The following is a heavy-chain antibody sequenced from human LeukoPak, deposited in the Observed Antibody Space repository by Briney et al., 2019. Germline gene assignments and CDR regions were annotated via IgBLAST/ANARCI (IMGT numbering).Heavy chain of an antibody. Sequence: GGSLRLSCAASGFTVSSNHMSWVRQAPGRGLEWVSFINSGGSTYYADSVKGRFAISRDNSKNTLYLQMNSLRAEDTAVYYCARRERLGCSDGRGTLDIWGQGTMVTVSS. V-gene: IGHV3-66*01. D-gene: IGHD5-18*01. CDR1: GFTVSSNH. CDR3: ARRERLGCSDGRGTLDI. J-gene: IGHJ3*02. CDR2: INSGGST.